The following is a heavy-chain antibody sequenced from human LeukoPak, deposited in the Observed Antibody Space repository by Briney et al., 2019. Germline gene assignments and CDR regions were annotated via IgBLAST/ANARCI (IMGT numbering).Heavy chain of an antibody. V-gene: IGHV3-7*03. Sequence: GGSLRLSCAASGFSFSGYWMTWVRQAPGKGLEWVANIKEDGGEKYYADFVKGRFTISRDNAKNSLDLQMNSLRAEDTAVYYCARRGSTDYWGQGTLVTVSS. CDR1: GFSFSGYW. CDR2: IKEDGGEK. J-gene: IGHJ4*02. CDR3: ARRGSTDY. D-gene: IGHD2/OR15-2a*01.